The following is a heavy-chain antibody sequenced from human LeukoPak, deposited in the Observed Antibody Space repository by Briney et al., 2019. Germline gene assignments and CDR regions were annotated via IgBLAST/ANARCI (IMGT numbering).Heavy chain of an antibody. CDR3: AVGISGVYFDY. CDR1: GFTFSSYA. D-gene: IGHD2-21*01. Sequence: PGGSLRLSCAASGFTFSSYAMHWVRQAPGKGLEWVAVISHDGSNKYYADSVKGRFTISRDNSKNTLYLQMNSLRAEDTAVYYCAVGISGVYFDYWGQGTLVTVSS. J-gene: IGHJ4*02. V-gene: IGHV3-30-3*01. CDR2: ISHDGSNK.